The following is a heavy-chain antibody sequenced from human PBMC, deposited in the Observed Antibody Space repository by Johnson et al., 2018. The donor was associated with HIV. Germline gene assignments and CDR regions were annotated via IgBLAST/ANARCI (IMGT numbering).Heavy chain of an antibody. J-gene: IGHJ3*02. Sequence: VQLVESGGGVVQPGRSLRLSCAASGFTFSSYGMHWVRQAPGKGLEWVAVISYDGSNKYYADSVKGRFTISRDNSKNTLYLQMNSLRAEDTAVYYCARDRPDIVVVPGAIDAFDIWGQGTMVTVSS. CDR3: ARDRPDIVVVPGAIDAFDI. V-gene: IGHV3-30*03. CDR2: ISYDGSNK. D-gene: IGHD2-2*01. CDR1: GFTFSSYG.